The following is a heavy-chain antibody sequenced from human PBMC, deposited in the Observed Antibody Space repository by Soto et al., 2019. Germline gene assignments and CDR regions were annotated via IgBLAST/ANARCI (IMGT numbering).Heavy chain of an antibody. Sequence: QGQLVESGGGVVQPGRSLRLSCAASGFTFSTYGRQWVRQTPGKVLEWVALISSDGSKKLYSDSVKGRFTISRDNSKNTLYLQMSRLRAEYTAGYYCAEEQRKATSSAWCFDLWGRGTPVTVS. V-gene: IGHV3-30*18. CDR1: GFTFSTYG. CDR2: ISSDGSKK. D-gene: IGHD1-26*01. CDR3: AEEQRKATSSAWCFDL. J-gene: IGHJ2*01.